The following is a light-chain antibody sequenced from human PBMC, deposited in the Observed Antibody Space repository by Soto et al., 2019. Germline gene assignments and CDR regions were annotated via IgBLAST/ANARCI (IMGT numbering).Light chain of an antibody. CDR1: SSDVGGYNY. CDR2: DVS. CDR3: SSHTSSRTVV. V-gene: IGLV2-14*01. J-gene: IGLJ2*01. Sequence: QSALTQPASVSGSPGQSITISCTGTSSDVGGYNYVSWYQQHQGKAPKPMIYDVSNRPSGVSNLFTGSKSGNTASLTISGVQAEDEADYYCSSHTSSRTVVFGGGTQLTVL.